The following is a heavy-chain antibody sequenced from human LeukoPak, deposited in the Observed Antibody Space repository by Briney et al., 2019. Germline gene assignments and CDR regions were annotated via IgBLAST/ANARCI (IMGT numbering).Heavy chain of an antibody. CDR2: ISYDGSNK. Sequence: GGSLRLSCAASGFTFSSYAMHWVRQAPGKGLEWVAVISYDGSNKYYADSVKGRFTISRDNSKNTLYLQMNSLRAEDTAVYYCARERDYSIDYWGQGTLVTVSS. J-gene: IGHJ4*02. D-gene: IGHD4-11*01. CDR1: GFTFSSYA. CDR3: ARERDYSIDY. V-gene: IGHV3-30-3*01.